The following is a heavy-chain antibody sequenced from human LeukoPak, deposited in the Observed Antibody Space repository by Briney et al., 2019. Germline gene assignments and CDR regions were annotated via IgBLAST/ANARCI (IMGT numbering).Heavy chain of an antibody. CDR2: IYASGST. V-gene: IGHV4-4*07. J-gene: IGHJ4*02. D-gene: IGHD3-10*01. Sequence: PSETLSLTCTVSGGSISRYYWSWIRQPAGKGLEWIGRIYASGSTNYNPSLKSRVTMSVDTSKNQLSLKLSSVTAADTAVYYCAGWFGESGFDYWGQGTLVTVSS. CDR3: AGWFGESGFDY. CDR1: GGSISRYY.